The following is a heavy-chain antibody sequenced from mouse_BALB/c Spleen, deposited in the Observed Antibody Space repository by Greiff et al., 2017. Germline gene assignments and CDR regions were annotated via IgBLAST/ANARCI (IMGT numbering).Heavy chain of an antibody. CDR3: ARNNGNVYYYAMDY. V-gene: IGHV2-2*02. CDR2: IWSGGST. CDR1: GFSLTSYG. D-gene: IGHD2-1*01. Sequence: VQLQQSGPGLVQPSQSLSITCTVSGFSLTSYGVHWVRQSPGKGLEWLGVIWSGGSTDYNAAFISRLSISKDNSKSQVFFKMNSLQANDTAIYYCARNNGNVYYYAMDYWGQGTSVTVSS. J-gene: IGHJ4*01.